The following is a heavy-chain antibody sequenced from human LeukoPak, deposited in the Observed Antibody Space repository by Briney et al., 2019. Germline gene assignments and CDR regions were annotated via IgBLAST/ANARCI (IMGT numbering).Heavy chain of an antibody. J-gene: IGHJ4*02. D-gene: IGHD3-22*01. CDR2: ISYDGSNK. Sequence: PGRSLRLSCAASGFTFSSYAMHWVRQAPGKGLEWVAVISYDGSNKYYADSVKGRFTISRDNSKNTLYLQMNSLRAEDTAVYYCATEIYYDSSGYVDYWGQGTLVAVSS. CDR1: GFTFSSYA. V-gene: IGHV3-30-3*01. CDR3: ATEIYYDSSGYVDY.